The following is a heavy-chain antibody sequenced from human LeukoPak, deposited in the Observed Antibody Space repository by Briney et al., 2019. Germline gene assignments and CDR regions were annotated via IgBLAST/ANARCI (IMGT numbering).Heavy chain of an antibody. Sequence: GASVKVSCKASGYTFTSYGISWVRQAPGQGLEWMGWIGAYIGNTNYAQKLQGRVTMTTDTSTSTAYMELRSLRSDAAAVYDCARRRSSWTYDYWRQGTLVIVSA. J-gene: IGHJ4*02. CDR1: GYTFTSYG. CDR3: ARRRSSWTYDY. CDR2: IGAYIGNT. V-gene: IGHV1-18*04. D-gene: IGHD6-13*01.